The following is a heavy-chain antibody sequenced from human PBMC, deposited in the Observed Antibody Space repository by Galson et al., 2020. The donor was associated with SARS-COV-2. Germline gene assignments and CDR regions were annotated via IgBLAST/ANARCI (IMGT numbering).Heavy chain of an antibody. V-gene: IGHV4-61*02. D-gene: IGHD3-3*01. CDR3: ARGNSPCVTIFGILTGTCGMDV. CDR2: IYKGGRT. J-gene: IGHJ6*02. Sequence: SQTLSLTCTVSGNSITSGNYYWSWVRQPAGTGLEWIGRIYKGGRTDSNPSLWSPVAISIDTSKNQFSLEVTSVTAADTAVYYCARGNSPCVTIFGILTGTCGMDVWGQGTTVTVSS. CDR1: GNSITSGNYY.